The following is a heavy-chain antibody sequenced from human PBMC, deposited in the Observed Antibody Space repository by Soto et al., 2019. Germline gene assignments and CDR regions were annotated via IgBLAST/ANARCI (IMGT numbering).Heavy chain of an antibody. Sequence: GGSLTLSCAASGFTFSKSGMSCVRQAPGKGLEWVAGIGGSGRSTYYADSAKGRFTISRDSSKYTLFLQMNSLRAEDTAIYYCAKDGLSDSPSAIEYWGQGTLVTVSS. CDR3: AKDGLSDSPSAIEY. D-gene: IGHD6-13*01. CDR2: IGGSGRST. V-gene: IGHV3-23*01. J-gene: IGHJ4*02. CDR1: GFTFSKSG.